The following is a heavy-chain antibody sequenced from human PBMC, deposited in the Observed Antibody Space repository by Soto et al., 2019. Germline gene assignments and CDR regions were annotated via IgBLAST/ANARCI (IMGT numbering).Heavy chain of an antibody. V-gene: IGHV3-21*01. J-gene: IGHJ5*02. D-gene: IGHD3-3*01. CDR1: GFTFSSYS. Sequence: GGSLRLSCAASGFTFSSYSMNWVRQAPGKGLEWVSSISSSSSYIYYADSVRGRFTISRDNAKNSLYLQMNSLGAEDTAVYYCARVPDFWSGYYNPRWFDPWGQGTLVTVS. CDR2: ISSSSSYI. CDR3: ARVPDFWSGYYNPRWFDP.